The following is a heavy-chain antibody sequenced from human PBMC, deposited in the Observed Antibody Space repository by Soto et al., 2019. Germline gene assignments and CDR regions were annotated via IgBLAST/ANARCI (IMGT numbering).Heavy chain of an antibody. V-gene: IGHV3-21*01. CDR1: GFTFSSYI. J-gene: IGHJ3*02. D-gene: IGHD2-15*01. CDR3: ARDYCSGGSCYGAFDI. Sequence: GGSRRRSWAASGFTFSSYIMNWVRQAPGKGLEWVSSISISSSYIYYADSVKGRFTISRDNAKNSLYLQMNSLRAEDTAVYYCARDYCSGGSCYGAFDIWGQGTMVTVSS. CDR2: ISISSSYI.